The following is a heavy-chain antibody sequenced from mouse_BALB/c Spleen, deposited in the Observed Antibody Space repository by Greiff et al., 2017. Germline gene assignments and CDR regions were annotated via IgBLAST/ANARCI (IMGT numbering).Heavy chain of an antibody. CDR1: GFTFSSYT. V-gene: IGHV5-12-2*01. J-gene: IGHJ1*01. CDR2: ISNGGGST. CDR3: ARFLFYDYDGYFDV. Sequence: DVKLVESGGGLVQPGGSLKLSCAASGFTFSSYTMSWVRQTPEKRLEWVAYISNGGGSTYYPDTVKGRFTISRDNAKNTLYLQMSSLKSEDTAMYYCARFLFYDYDGYFDVWGAGTTVTVSS. D-gene: IGHD2-4*01.